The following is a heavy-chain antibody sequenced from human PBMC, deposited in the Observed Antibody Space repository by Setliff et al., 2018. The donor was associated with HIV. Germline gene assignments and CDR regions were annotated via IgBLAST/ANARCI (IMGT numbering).Heavy chain of an antibody. J-gene: IGHJ6*02. CDR2: INYSGST. V-gene: IGHV4-34*01. Sequence: SETLSLTCAVYGASFSAYYWSWIRQPPGKGLKWIGEINYSGSTNYKASLKSRVTISADTSKNQFSLKLSSVTAADTAVYFCARVVWTAAAGTIDYFYYGLDVWGQGTTVTVSS. CDR1: GASFSAYY. D-gene: IGHD6-13*01. CDR3: ARVVWTAAAGTIDYFYYGLDV.